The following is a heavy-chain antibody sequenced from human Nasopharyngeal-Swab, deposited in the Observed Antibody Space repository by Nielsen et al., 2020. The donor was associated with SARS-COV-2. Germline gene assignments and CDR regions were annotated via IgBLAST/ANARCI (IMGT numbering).Heavy chain of an antibody. CDR2: IYYSGST. D-gene: IGHD4-11*01. J-gene: IGHJ5*02. CDR3: ARIGPPYSNYAVDP. Sequence: WIRQPPGKGLEWIGSIYYSGSTYYNPSLKSRVTISVDTSKNQFSLKLSPVTAADTAVYYCARIGPPYSNYAVDPWGQGTLVTVSS. V-gene: IGHV4-39*07.